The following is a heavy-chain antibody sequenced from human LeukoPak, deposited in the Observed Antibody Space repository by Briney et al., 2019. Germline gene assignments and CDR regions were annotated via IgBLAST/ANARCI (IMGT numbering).Heavy chain of an antibody. D-gene: IGHD3-10*01. V-gene: IGHV4-38-2*02. Sequence: PSETLSLTCTVSGYSISSGYYWGWIRQPPGKGLEWIGYVYSSGSTNSNPSLKSRVTISVDTSKNQFSLKVNSVTAADTAVYYCARGQVGSWFGVVSFWFDFWGQGTLVTVSS. CDR3: ARGQVGSWFGVVSFWFDF. CDR2: VYSSGST. CDR1: GYSISSGYY. J-gene: IGHJ5*01.